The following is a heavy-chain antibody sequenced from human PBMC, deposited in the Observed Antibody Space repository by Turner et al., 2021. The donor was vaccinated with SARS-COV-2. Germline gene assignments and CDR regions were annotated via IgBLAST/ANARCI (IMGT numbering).Heavy chain of an antibody. CDR2: IRQDGSEK. CDR1: GFTFSSYW. Sequence: EVQLVESGGGLVQPGGSLRLSCAASGFTFSSYWMNWVRQGPGKGLGWVANIRQDGSEKYCVDAVKGRFTISRDNAKNSLYLQMNSLRAEDTAVYYCAREESGSFGAYGMDVWGQGTTVTVSS. V-gene: IGHV3-7*03. CDR3: AREESGSFGAYGMDV. J-gene: IGHJ6*02. D-gene: IGHD2-15*01.